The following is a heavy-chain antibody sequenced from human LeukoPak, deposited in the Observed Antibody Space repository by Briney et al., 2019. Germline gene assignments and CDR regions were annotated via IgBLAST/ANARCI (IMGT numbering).Heavy chain of an antibody. J-gene: IGHJ4*02. Sequence: ASETLSLTCAVYGGSFSGYYWCWIRQPPGKGLEWIGEINHSGSTNYNPSLKSRVTISVDTSKNQFSLKLSSVTAADTAGYYCARVPPGYSLAWGQGTLVTVSS. CDR3: ARVPPGYSLA. CDR2: INHSGST. D-gene: IGHD1-26*01. CDR1: GGSFSGYY. V-gene: IGHV4-34*01.